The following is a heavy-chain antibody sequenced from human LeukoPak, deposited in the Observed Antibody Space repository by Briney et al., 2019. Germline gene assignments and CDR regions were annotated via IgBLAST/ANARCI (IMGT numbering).Heavy chain of an antibody. CDR3: ARDSAYSSGYYYFDY. J-gene: IGHJ4*02. D-gene: IGHD6-25*01. CDR2: IYTSGST. V-gene: IGHV4-4*07. CDR1: GGSISSYY. Sequence: SETLSLTCTVSGGSISSYYWSWIRQPAGKGLEWIGRIYTSGSTNYNPSLKSRVTISVDKSKNQFSLKLSSVTAADTAVYYCARDSAYSSGYYYFDYWSQGTLVTVSS.